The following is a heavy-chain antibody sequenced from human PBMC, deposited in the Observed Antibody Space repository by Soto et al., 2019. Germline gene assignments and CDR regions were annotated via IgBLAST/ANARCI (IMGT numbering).Heavy chain of an antibody. CDR1: GFTFSSYA. D-gene: IGHD6-19*01. J-gene: IGHJ4*02. CDR2: ISGSGGST. V-gene: IGHV3-23*01. CDR3: AKSGYIAVATGEYYFDY. Sequence: GGSLRLSCAASGFTFSSYAMSWVRQAPGKGLEWVSAISGSGGSTYYADSVKGRFTISRDNSKNTLYLQMNSLRAEDTAVYYCAKSGYIAVATGEYYFDYWGQGTLVTVS.